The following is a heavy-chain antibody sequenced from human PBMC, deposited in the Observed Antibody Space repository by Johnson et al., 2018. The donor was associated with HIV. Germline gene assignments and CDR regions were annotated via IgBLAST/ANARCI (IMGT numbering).Heavy chain of an antibody. Sequence: QVQVVESGGGVVQPGGSLRLSCAASGFTFSSYGMHWVRQAPGKGLEWVAFIRYDGSNKYYADSVKGRFTISRDNSKNTLYLQMNSLRAEDTAVYYCAKGEPYYYDIGDAFDIWGQGTMVTVSS. J-gene: IGHJ3*02. CDR1: GFTFSSYG. CDR3: AKGEPYYYDIGDAFDI. CDR2: IRYDGSNK. D-gene: IGHD3-22*01. V-gene: IGHV3-30*02.